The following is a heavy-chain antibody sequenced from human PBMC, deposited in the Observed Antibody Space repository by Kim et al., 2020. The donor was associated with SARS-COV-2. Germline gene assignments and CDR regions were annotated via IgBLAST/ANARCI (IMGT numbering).Heavy chain of an antibody. J-gene: IGHJ4*02. Sequence: GGSLRLSCAASGFTFSNAWMSWVRQAPGKGLEWVGRIKSKTDGGTTDYAAPVKGRFTISRDDSKNTLYLQMNSLKTEDTAVYYCTTDDPIRYCSGGSCYYVDYWGQGTLVTVSS. D-gene: IGHD2-15*01. CDR1: GFTFSNAW. V-gene: IGHV3-15*01. CDR2: IKSKTDGGTT. CDR3: TTDDPIRYCSGGSCYYVDY.